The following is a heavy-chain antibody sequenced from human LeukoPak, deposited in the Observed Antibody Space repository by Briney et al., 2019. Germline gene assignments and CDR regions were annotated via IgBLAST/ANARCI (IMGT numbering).Heavy chain of an antibody. V-gene: IGHV3-74*01. CDR2: INSDGSST. CDR3: ARDKVYYGSGTYGY. Sequence: PGGSLRLSCAASGFTFSSYWTHWVRQVPGKGLVWVSHINSDGSSTSYADSVKGRFTISRDNAKNTLYLQMNSLRAEDTAVYFCARDKVYYGSGTYGYWGQGTLVTVSS. D-gene: IGHD3-10*01. J-gene: IGHJ4*02. CDR1: GFTFSSYW.